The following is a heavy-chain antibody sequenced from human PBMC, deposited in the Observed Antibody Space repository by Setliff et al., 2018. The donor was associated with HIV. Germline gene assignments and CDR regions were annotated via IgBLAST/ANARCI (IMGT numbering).Heavy chain of an antibody. D-gene: IGHD3-22*01. CDR2: INPNSGGT. CDR1: GYTFTGYY. J-gene: IGHJ4*02. V-gene: IGHV1-2*04. Sequence: ASVKVSCKASGYTFTGYYMHWVRQAPGQGLEWMGWINPNSGGTNYAQKFQGWVTMTRDTSISTAYMELSRLRSDDTDVYYCARGRYYYDSSGYYPLDYWGQGTLVTVSS. CDR3: ARGRYYYDSSGYYPLDY.